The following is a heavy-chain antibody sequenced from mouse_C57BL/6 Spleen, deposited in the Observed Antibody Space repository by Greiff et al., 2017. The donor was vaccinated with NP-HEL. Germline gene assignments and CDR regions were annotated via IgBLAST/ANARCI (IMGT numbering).Heavy chain of an antibody. Sequence: EVQLVESGGGLVKPGGSLKLSCAASGFTFSSYAMSWVRQTPEKRLEWVATISDGGSYTYYPDNVKGRFTISRDNAKNNLYLQMSHLKSEDTAMYYCARVITTVGYFDYWGQGTTLTVSS. CDR1: GFTFSSYA. J-gene: IGHJ2*01. CDR3: ARVITTVGYFDY. CDR2: ISDGGSYT. V-gene: IGHV5-4*01. D-gene: IGHD1-1*01.